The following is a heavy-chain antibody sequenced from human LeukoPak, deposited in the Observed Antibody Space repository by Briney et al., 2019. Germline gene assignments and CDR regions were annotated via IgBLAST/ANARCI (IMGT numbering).Heavy chain of an antibody. Sequence: GGSLRLSCAASGLTFSSYAMSWVRQAPGKGLEWVSAISGSGGSTYYADSVKGRFTISRDNSKNTLYLQMNSLRAEDTAVYYCAKFSGSGSYYNGYFDYWGQGTLVTVSS. CDR2: ISGSGGST. J-gene: IGHJ4*02. V-gene: IGHV3-23*01. CDR3: AKFSGSGSYYNGYFDY. CDR1: GLTFSSYA. D-gene: IGHD3-10*01.